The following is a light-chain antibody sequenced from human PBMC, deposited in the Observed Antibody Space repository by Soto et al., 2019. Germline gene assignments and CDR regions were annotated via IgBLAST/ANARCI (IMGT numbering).Light chain of an antibody. J-gene: IGKJ5*01. Sequence: ITLTQSPSFLSASFCERVTIACQASQNISNYLNWYQQKPERPPKLLNYDASNVEARVPSRCRGSGAGTDFTFTISLLQAEFIATYYWQRYEKLPSFGQGTRLEIK. CDR3: QRYEKLPS. CDR1: QNISNY. V-gene: IGKV1-33*01. CDR2: DAS.